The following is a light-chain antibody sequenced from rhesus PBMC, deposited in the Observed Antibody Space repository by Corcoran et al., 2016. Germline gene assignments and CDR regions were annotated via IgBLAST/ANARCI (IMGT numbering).Light chain of an antibody. CDR3: QHYCSTPLT. J-gene: IGKJ4*01. CDR1: QGITND. Sequence: DIQMTQSPSSLSASVGDRVTITCRASQGITNDVAWYQQKPGETPKLLIYEASSLQSGIPSRCSGSGSGTDFTLTISRLQSEDFATYYCQHYCSTPLTFGGGTKVEIK. CDR2: EAS. V-gene: IGKV1-22*01.